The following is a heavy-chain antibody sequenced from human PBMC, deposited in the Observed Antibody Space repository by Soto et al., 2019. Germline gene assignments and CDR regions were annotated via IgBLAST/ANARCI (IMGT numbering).Heavy chain of an antibody. Sequence: QVQLVESGGGVVQPGRSLRLSCAASGFTFSSYGMHWVRQAPGKGLEWVAVIWYDGSNKYYADSVKGRFTISRDNSKNTVYLKRNGLRAEDTAVYYCARWGTVADRSSFDYWGQGTLVTVSS. CDR3: ARWGTVADRSSFDY. J-gene: IGHJ4*02. V-gene: IGHV3-33*01. CDR2: IWYDGSNK. D-gene: IGHD6-19*01. CDR1: GFTFSSYG.